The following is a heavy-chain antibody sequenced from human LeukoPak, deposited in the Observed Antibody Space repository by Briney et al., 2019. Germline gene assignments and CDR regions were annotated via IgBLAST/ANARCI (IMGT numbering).Heavy chain of an antibody. Sequence: ASVKVSCKASGGTFSSYAISWVRQAPGQGLEWMGGIIPIFGTANYAQKFQGRVTITTDESTSTAYMELSSLRSEDTAVYYCARLAARYWEKGANWFDPWGQGTLVTVSS. CDR3: ARLAARYWEKGANWFDP. D-gene: IGHD1-26*01. J-gene: IGHJ5*02. V-gene: IGHV1-69*05. CDR1: GGTFSSYA. CDR2: IIPIFGTA.